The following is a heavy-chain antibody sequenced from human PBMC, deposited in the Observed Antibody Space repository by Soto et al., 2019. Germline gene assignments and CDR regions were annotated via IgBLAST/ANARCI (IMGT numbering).Heavy chain of an antibody. CDR3: ARVPSPFDYYYAMDV. CDR1: GDSISSGNKY. V-gene: IGHV4-30-4*01. CDR2: IFSSGTT. J-gene: IGHJ6*02. Sequence: QVQLRESGPGLVMPSQTLSLTCTVSGDSISSGNKYWSWIRQPPGKGLEWIGYIFSSGTTYYNPSLKSRLTKSLDASQNQSSLKLNSLTDADTAVYFCARVPSPFDYYYAMDVWGQGTTVTVSS. D-gene: IGHD3-16*01.